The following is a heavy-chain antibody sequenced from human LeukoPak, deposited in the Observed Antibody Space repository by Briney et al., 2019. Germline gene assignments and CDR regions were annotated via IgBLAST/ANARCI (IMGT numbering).Heavy chain of an antibody. D-gene: IGHD3-10*01. J-gene: IGHJ6*04. CDR3: AKDGDSDIGYYYGSGSYYKEGSSYGMDV. CDR1: GFTFSSYC. CDR2: ISYDGSNK. Sequence: PGRSLRLSCAASGFTFSSYCMHWVRQAPGKGLEGVAVISYDGSNKYYADSVKGRFTISRDNSKNTLYLQMNSLRAEDTAVYYCAKDGDSDIGYYYGSGSYYKEGSSYGMDVWGKGTTVTVSS. V-gene: IGHV3-30*18.